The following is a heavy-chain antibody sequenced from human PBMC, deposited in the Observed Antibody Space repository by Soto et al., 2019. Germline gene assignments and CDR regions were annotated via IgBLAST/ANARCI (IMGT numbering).Heavy chain of an antibody. CDR3: ARDGSAMASRVY. CDR2: IIPIFGTA. V-gene: IGHV1-69*13. CDR1: GGTFSSYA. D-gene: IGHD5-18*01. J-gene: IGHJ4*02. Sequence: SVKVSCKASGGTFSSYAISWVRQAPGQGLEWMGGIIPIFGTANYAQKFQGRVTITADESTSTAYMELSSLRSEDTAVYYCARDGSAMASRVYWGQGTLVTVSS.